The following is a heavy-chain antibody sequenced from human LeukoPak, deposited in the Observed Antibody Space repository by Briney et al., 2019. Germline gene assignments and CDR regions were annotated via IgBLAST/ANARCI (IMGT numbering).Heavy chain of an antibody. J-gene: IGHJ3*02. Sequence: SETLSLTCTVSGGSISSSSYYWGWIRQPPGKGLEWIGSIYYSGSTYYNPSLKSRVTISVDTSKNQFSLKLSSVTAADTAVYYCARRLVTERLAHHAFDISGQGTMVTVSS. D-gene: IGHD2-21*02. CDR1: GGSISSSSYY. V-gene: IGHV4-39*01. CDR3: ARRLVTERLAHHAFDI. CDR2: IYYSGST.